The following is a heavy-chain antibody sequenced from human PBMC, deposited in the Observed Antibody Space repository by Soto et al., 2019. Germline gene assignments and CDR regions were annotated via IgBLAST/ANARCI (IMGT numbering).Heavy chain of an antibody. CDR1: GGLFSSYA. CDR2: IIPVFGTT. D-gene: IGHD5-18*01. Sequence: QVQLVQSGAEVKKPGSSMKISCKASGGLFSSYAISWVRQAPGQGLEWMGGIIPVFGTTNYAQKFQDRVTMTRNISIATAYMELSSLRADDTAIYYCARMASFGSLNWFDPWGQGTLVTVSS. J-gene: IGHJ5*02. V-gene: IGHV1-69*06. CDR3: ARMASFGSLNWFDP.